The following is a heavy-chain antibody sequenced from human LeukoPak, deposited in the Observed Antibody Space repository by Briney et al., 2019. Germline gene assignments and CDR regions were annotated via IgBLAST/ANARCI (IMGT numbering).Heavy chain of an antibody. CDR3: ARGGGLDV. D-gene: IGHD3-16*01. CDR1: GFTFDDYA. Sequence: GRSLRLSCAASGFTFDDYAMHWVRQAPGKGLEWISGISWNSGSIGYADSVKGRFTISRDNAKNSLYLQMSNLRAEDTAVYFCARGGGLDVWGQGATVTVSS. CDR2: ISWNSGSI. V-gene: IGHV3-9*01. J-gene: IGHJ6*02.